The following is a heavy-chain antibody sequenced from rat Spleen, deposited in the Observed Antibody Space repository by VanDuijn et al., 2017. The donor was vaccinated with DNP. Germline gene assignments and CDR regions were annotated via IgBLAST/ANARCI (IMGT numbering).Heavy chain of an antibody. D-gene: IGHD1-2*01. V-gene: IGHV5-25*01. J-gene: IGHJ3*01. Sequence: EVQLVESGGGLVQPGRSMRLSCAASGFTFSDYYLAWVRQAPTKGLEWVASISGGGGNTYYRDSVKGRFTISRDNGKNTLYLQMDSLRSEDTATYYCATSDSYGFAYWGQGTLVTVSS. CDR1: GFTFSDYY. CDR2: ISGGGGNT. CDR3: ATSDSYGFAY.